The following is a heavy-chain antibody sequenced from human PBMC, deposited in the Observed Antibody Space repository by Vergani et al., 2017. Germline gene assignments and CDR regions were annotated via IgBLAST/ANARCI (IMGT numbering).Heavy chain of an antibody. CDR1: GFTFSSYS. D-gene: IGHD3-22*01. CDR2: ISSSSSYI. V-gene: IGHV3-21*01. Sequence: EVQLVESGGGLVKPGGSLRLSCAASGFTFSSYSMIWVRQAPGKGLEWVSSISSSSSYIYYADSVKGRFTISRDNAKNSLYLQMNSLRAEDTAVYYCATRPLYYYDSSGYYYVGAFDIWGQGTMVTVSS. J-gene: IGHJ3*02. CDR3: ATRPLYYYDSSGYYYVGAFDI.